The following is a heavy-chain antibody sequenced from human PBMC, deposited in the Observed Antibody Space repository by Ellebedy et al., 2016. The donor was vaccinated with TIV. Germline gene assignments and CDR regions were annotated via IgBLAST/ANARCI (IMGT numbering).Heavy chain of an antibody. J-gene: IGHJ6*02. CDR1: GYVFTAYY. CDR3: ARVLRATSGMDV. CDR2: INPDSGGT. D-gene: IGHD4/OR15-4a*01. V-gene: IGHV1-2*02. Sequence: ASVKVSCKTSGYVFTAYYIHWARQAPGQGLEWMGWINPDSGGTNLPQKFQGRVTMTRDTSVNTAYMELSRLQSDDTAVYYCARVLRATSGMDVWGQGTTVTVS.